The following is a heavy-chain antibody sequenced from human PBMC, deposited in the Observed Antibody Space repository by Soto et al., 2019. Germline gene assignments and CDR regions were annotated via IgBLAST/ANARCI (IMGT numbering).Heavy chain of an antibody. Sequence: EVQLVESGGGFVKPGGSLRLSCAASGFTFSNAWMSWVRQAPGKGLEWVGRIKSKTDGGTTDYAAPVKVRFTISGDDSRITIYQQMNSLRIGDTAVYYCTSRSGWQFGPWGQGSLITVSS. D-gene: IGHD6-19*01. CDR3: TSRSGWQFGP. CDR1: GFTFSNAW. V-gene: IGHV3-15*01. CDR2: IKSKTDGGTT. J-gene: IGHJ5*02.